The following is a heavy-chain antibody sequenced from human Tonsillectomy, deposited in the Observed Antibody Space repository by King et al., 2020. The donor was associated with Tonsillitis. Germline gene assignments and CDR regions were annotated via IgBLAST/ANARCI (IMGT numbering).Heavy chain of an antibody. CDR3: ARAPPYYYDSSGYTKGGAFDI. CDR1: GGSISSYY. Sequence: VQLQESGPGLVKPSETLSLTCTVSGGSISSYYWSWIRQPPGKGLEWIGYIYYSGSTNYNPSLKSRVTISADTSKNQFSLKLSSVTAADTAVYYCARAPPYYYDSSGYTKGGAFDIWGQGTMVTVSS. CDR2: IYYSGST. V-gene: IGHV4-59*01. J-gene: IGHJ3*02. D-gene: IGHD3-22*01.